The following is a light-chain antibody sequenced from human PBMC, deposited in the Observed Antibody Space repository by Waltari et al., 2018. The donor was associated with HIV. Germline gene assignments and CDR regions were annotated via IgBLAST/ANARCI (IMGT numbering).Light chain of an antibody. Sequence: QFVLTQPPSASGTPGQRVTISCSGSSSNIGRNYVYWYQQLPGTAPKLLIYTNNQRPSGVPDRFSGSKSGTSASLAISGLRSEDEADYYCAVWGDSLNSYVFGTGTEVTVL. CDR3: AVWGDSLNSYV. CDR2: TNN. V-gene: IGLV1-47*01. J-gene: IGLJ1*01. CDR1: SSNIGRNY.